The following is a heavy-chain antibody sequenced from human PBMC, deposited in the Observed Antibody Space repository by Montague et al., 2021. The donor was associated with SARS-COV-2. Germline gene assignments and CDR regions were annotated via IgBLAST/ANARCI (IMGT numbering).Heavy chain of an antibody. V-gene: IGHV3-23*01. CDR3: AKQTGAGAIAYWYFDL. Sequence: SLRLSCAASGFAFNNFAMTWVRQPPGKGLEWVSSIFGSGAGTYYADSVKGRFTISRDNSRNTVYLQMNSLRAEDTAKYYCAKQTGAGAIAYWYFDLWGRGTVVSVSS. CDR1: GFAFNNFA. J-gene: IGHJ2*01. CDR2: IFGSGAGT. D-gene: IGHD6-25*01.